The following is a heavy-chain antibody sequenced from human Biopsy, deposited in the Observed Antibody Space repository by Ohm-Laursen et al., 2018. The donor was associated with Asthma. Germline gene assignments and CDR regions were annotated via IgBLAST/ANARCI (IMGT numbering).Heavy chain of an antibody. CDR3: AKEVFPGWELRRGPDS. CDR1: GFTFSNYG. D-gene: IGHD1-26*01. V-gene: IGHV3-30*18. J-gene: IGHJ4*02. Sequence: SLRLSCAAAGFTFSNYGMHWVRQAPGKGLDWVAVISFDGSNKNYTDSVKGRFTISRDNSRNTLHLQMNSLRAEDTAVYFCAKEVFPGWELRRGPDSWGQGTLVTVSS. CDR2: ISFDGSNK.